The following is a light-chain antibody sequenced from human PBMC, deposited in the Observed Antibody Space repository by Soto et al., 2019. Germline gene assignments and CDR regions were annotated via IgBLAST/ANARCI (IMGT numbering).Light chain of an antibody. Sequence: DIQMTQSPSSLSASVGDRVTITCRASQSISSSLNWYRQNPGKAPKLLIYAESSLQNGVSSRFSGSGSGTDFTLTISSLQPEDFATYYCQQSYSTPYTFGQGTRLDIK. V-gene: IGKV1-39*01. CDR1: QSISSS. CDR3: QQSYSTPYT. J-gene: IGKJ2*01. CDR2: AES.